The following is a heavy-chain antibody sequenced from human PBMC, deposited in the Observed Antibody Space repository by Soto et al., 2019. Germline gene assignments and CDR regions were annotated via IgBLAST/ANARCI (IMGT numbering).Heavy chain of an antibody. Sequence: SDTLDLTCTASGDSVNISEGGWILQPPGKGLEWIGYIYYSGSTNYNPSLKSRVTISVDTSKNQFSLELSSVTAADTAVYSCVAGGYSGYDFDYRGKRTPVPVSP. CDR1: GDSVNISE. D-gene: IGHD5-12*01. CDR2: IYYSGST. J-gene: IGHJ4*02. V-gene: IGHV4-59*02. CDR3: VAGGYSGYDFDY.